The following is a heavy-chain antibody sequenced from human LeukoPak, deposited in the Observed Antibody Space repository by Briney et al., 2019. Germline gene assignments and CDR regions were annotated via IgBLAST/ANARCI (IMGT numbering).Heavy chain of an antibody. J-gene: IGHJ4*02. CDR1: GGSISRSRYY. CDR3: ARAGYGDSDFDY. Sequence: PSETLSLTCTVSGGSISRSRYYWGWIRQPPGKGLEWIGSIYYSGSTYYNPSLKSRVTISVDTSKNQFSLKLNSVTAADTAVYYCARAGYGDSDFDYWGQGTLVTVSS. CDR2: IYYSGST. D-gene: IGHD4-17*01. V-gene: IGHV4-39*07.